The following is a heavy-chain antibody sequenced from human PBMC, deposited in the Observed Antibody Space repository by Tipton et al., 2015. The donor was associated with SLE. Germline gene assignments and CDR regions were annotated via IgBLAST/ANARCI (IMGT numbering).Heavy chain of an antibody. CDR3: AKGRPPRITMVRGVILDY. J-gene: IGHJ4*02. CDR1: GFTFSSYA. V-gene: IGHV3-23*01. CDR2: ISGSGGST. D-gene: IGHD3-10*01. Sequence: SLRLSCAASGFTFSSYAMRWVRQAPGKGLEWVSAISGSGGSTYYADSVKGRFTISRDNSKNTLYLQMNSLRAEDTAVYYCAKGRPPRITMVRGVILDYWGQGTLVTVSS.